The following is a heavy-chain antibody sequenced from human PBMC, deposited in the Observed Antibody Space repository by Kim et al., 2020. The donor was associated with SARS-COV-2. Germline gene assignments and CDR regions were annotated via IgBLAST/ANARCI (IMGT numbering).Heavy chain of an antibody. Sequence: GGSLRLSCAASGFSLSDYWIHWVRQSPGKGLEWVSRINFDGSRLAYADSVKGRFNISRDNTKKTVSLQMNSLRGEDTAVYYCARGDPPYFDTLAGYVNYYYGMDLWGQGTTVIVSS. J-gene: IGHJ6*02. CDR1: GFSLSDYW. CDR3: ARGDPPYFDTLAGYVNYYYGMDL. D-gene: IGHD2-2*03. V-gene: IGHV3-74*01. CDR2: INFDGSRL.